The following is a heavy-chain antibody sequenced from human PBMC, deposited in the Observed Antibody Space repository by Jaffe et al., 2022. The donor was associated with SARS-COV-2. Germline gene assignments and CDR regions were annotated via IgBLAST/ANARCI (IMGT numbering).Heavy chain of an antibody. D-gene: IGHD6-19*01. Sequence: EERLEESGGGLVQPGGSLRLSCAASGFTLGTFWMHWVRQAPGKGLEWVSRINADGSSKHNADSVKGRFTISRDNAKNTLYLQMNSLRVEDTAMYYCARSQLLPDDVLNVWGQGTMVTVAS. CDR2: INADGSSK. CDR3: ARSQLLPDDVLNV. CDR1: GFTLGTFW. J-gene: IGHJ3*01. V-gene: IGHV3-74*01.